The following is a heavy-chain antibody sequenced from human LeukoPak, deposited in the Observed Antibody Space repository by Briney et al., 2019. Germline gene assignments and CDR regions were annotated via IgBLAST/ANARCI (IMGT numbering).Heavy chain of an antibody. CDR1: GYTFTSYD. Sequence: ASVKVSCKASGYTFTSYDINWVRQATAQGLEGMGWMNPNSGNTGYAQKFQGRVTITRNNSISTAYMELSSLRSEDTAVYYCAREAGENYEFWSGYYYYMDVWGKGTTVTVSS. J-gene: IGHJ6*03. V-gene: IGHV1-8*03. CDR3: AREAGENYEFWSGYYYYMDV. CDR2: MNPNSGNT. D-gene: IGHD3-3*01.